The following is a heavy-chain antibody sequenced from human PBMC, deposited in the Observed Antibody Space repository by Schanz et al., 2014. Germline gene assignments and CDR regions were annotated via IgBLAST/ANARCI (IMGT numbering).Heavy chain of an antibody. Sequence: EVQLVESGGGLVQPGGSLRLSCLASGFAFSSYGMNWLRQAPGKGLEWVSAISGSGGSTYYADSVKGRFTISRDNSKNTLYLQMNSLRAEDTAVYYCAKGRFGELSAFDIWGQGTMVNVSS. V-gene: IGHV3-23*04. J-gene: IGHJ3*02. CDR1: GFAFSSYG. CDR3: AKGRFGELSAFDI. D-gene: IGHD3-10*01. CDR2: ISGSGGST.